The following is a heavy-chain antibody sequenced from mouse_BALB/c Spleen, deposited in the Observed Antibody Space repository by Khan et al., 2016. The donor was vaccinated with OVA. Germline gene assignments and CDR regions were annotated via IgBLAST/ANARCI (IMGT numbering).Heavy chain of an antibody. CDR2: ISYSGRT. V-gene: IGHV3-2*02. CDR3: ARSVTITTVVAADFDC. CDR1: GYSITSDYA. D-gene: IGHD1-1*01. Sequence: QLEESGPGLVKPSQSLSLTCTVTGYSITSDYAWNWIRQFPGNKLEWMGYISYSGRTSYNPSLKSRISITRDTSKNQFFLQLNSVTTEDTATYYCARSVTITTVVAADFDCWGQGTTLTVSS. J-gene: IGHJ2*01.